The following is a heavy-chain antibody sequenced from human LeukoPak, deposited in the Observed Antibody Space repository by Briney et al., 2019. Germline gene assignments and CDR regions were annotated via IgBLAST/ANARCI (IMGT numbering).Heavy chain of an antibody. CDR2: ISSSGSTI. J-gene: IGHJ3*02. CDR3: AREGYSYGGLDAFDI. CDR1: GFTFSSYE. Sequence: GGSLRLSCAASGFTFSSYEMNWVRQAPGKGLEWVSYISSSGSTIKFADSVKGRFTISRDNAKNSLYLQMNSLRAEDTAVYYCAREGYSYGGLDAFDIWGQGTMVTVSS. V-gene: IGHV3-48*03. D-gene: IGHD5-18*01.